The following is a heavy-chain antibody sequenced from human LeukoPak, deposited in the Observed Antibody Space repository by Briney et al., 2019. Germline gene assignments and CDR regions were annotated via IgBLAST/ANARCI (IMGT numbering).Heavy chain of an antibody. V-gene: IGHV4-34*01. CDR2: INHSGST. D-gene: IGHD3-16*01. J-gene: IGHJ4*02. Sequence: SETLSLTCTVSGVSISSYYWSWIRQPPGKGLEWIGEINHSGSTNYNPSLKSRVTISVDTSKNQFSLKLSSVTAADTAVYYCARFPLVWGRPGFTSGAQGPLATVSS. CDR1: GVSISSYY. CDR3: ARFPLVWGRPGFTS.